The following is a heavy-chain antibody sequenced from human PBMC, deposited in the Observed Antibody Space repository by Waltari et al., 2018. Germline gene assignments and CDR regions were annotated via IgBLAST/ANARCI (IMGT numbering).Heavy chain of an antibody. CDR2: MQYRGST. Sequence: QLQLQESGPGLVKPSETLSPTCTVPGGSISPNYTWGWIRQPPGKGLEWMGNMQYRGSTFYNPSLKSRVTISLDTSKNQFSLRLSSVGAADTAVYFCGRIAFGDDGGYFQHWGQGTLVTVSS. J-gene: IGHJ1*01. CDR1: GGSISPNYT. CDR3: GRIAFGDDGGYFQH. D-gene: IGHD4-17*01. V-gene: IGHV4-39*01.